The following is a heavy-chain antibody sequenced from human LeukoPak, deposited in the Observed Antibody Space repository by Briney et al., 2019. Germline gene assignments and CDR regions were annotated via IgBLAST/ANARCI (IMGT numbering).Heavy chain of an antibody. D-gene: IGHD3-10*01. CDR1: GGTFSSYA. Sequence: SVKVSCKASGGTFSSYAISWVRQAPGQGPEWMGRIIPILGIANYAQKFQGRVTITADKSTSTAYMELSSLRSEDTAVYYCARDLDPGVRGVPTQYYWGQGTLVTVSS. J-gene: IGHJ4*02. CDR3: ARDLDPGVRGVPTQYY. CDR2: IIPILGIA. V-gene: IGHV1-69*04.